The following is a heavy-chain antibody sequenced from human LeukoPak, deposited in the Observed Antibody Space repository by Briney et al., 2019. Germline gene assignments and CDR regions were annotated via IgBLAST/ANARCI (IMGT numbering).Heavy chain of an antibody. CDR3: ARGPPIYCSSTSCRKKSFDY. Sequence: ASVKVSCKASGYTFTSYYMHWVRQAPGQGLEWMGIINPSGGSTSYAQKFQGRVTMTRDTSTSTVYMELSSLRSEDTAVYYCARGPPIYCSSTSCRKKSFDYWDQGTLVTVSS. V-gene: IGHV1-46*01. J-gene: IGHJ4*02. D-gene: IGHD2-2*01. CDR2: INPSGGST. CDR1: GYTFTSYY.